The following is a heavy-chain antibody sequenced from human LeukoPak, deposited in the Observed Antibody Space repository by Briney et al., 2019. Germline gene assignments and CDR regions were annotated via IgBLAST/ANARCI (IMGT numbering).Heavy chain of an antibody. CDR1: GFTFSSYA. CDR2: ISYDGSNK. Sequence: GRSLRLSCAASGFTFSSYAMHWVRQAPGKGLEWVAVISYDGSNKYYADSVKGRFTISRDNAKNSLFLQMNSLRAEDTAVFYCARDRGDGWFDPWGQGTLVTVSS. J-gene: IGHJ5*02. V-gene: IGHV3-30-3*01. CDR3: ARDRGDGWFDP. D-gene: IGHD2-21*01.